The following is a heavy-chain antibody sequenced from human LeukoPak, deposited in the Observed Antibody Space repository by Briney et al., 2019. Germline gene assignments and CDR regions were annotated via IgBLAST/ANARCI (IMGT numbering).Heavy chain of an antibody. J-gene: IGHJ4*02. CDR2: IYTSGST. CDR3: ARVGRSLSGSHYYFDY. D-gene: IGHD1-26*01. Sequence: SETLSLTCTVSGGSISSYYWSWIRQPAVKGLEWIGRIYTSGSTNYNPSLKSRVTMSVDTSKNQFSLKLSSVTAADTAVYYCARVGRSLSGSHYYFDYWGQGTLVTVSS. CDR1: GGSISSYY. V-gene: IGHV4-4*07.